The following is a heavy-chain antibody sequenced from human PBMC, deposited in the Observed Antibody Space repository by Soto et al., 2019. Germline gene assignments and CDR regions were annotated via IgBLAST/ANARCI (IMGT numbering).Heavy chain of an antibody. J-gene: IGHJ4*02. D-gene: IGHD6-19*01. Sequence: QVQLVESGGGVVQPGRSLRLSCAASGFTFSSYGMHWVRQAPGKGLEWVAVIWYDGSYKYYADSVKGRFTISRDNSKNTLYLQMNSLRAEDTAVYYCASSSGPFDYWGQGTLVTVSS. CDR2: IWYDGSYK. V-gene: IGHV3-33*01. CDR3: ASSSGPFDY. CDR1: GFTFSSYG.